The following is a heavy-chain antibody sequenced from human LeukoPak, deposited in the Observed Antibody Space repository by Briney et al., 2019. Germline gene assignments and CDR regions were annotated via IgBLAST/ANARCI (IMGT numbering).Heavy chain of an antibody. CDR3: ARDRTYCGGDCFPDAFDI. J-gene: IGHJ3*02. CDR2: ISNSSSTI. V-gene: IGHV3-48*02. D-gene: IGHD2-21*02. Sequence: PGGSLRLSCAASGFTFSSYSMNWVRQAPGKGLEWVSYISNSSSTIYYADSVKGRFTISRDNAKNSLYLQMNSLRDEDTAVYYCARDRTYCGGDCFPDAFDIWGQGTMVTVSS. CDR1: GFTFSSYS.